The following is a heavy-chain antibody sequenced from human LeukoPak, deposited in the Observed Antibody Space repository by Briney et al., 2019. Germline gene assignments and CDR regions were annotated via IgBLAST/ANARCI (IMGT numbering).Heavy chain of an antibody. CDR2: IHDDGIVT. Sequence: GGSLRLSCAASGFTFTVYAMSWFRQPPGKGLEWVANIHDDGIVTHYVDSVKGRFTISRDNARTSVYLQLNSLRGEDTALYYCARGRGWVDHWGQGTLVTVSS. D-gene: IGHD3-16*01. CDR1: GFTFTVYA. CDR3: ARGRGWVDH. V-gene: IGHV3-7*01. J-gene: IGHJ4*02.